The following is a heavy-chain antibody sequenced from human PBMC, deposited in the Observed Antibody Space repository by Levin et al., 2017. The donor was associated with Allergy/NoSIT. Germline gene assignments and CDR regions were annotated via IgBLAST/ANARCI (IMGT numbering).Heavy chain of an antibody. CDR2: ISAYNGNT. J-gene: IGHJ4*02. CDR3: ARVAPPEFWVVVAATFDY. Sequence: AASVKVSCKASGYTFTSYGISWVRQAPGQGLEWMGWISAYNGNTNYAQKLQGRVTMTTDTSTSTAYMELRSLRSDDTAVYYCARVAPPEFWVVVAATFDYWGQGTLVTVSS. CDR1: GYTFTSYG. D-gene: IGHD2-15*01. V-gene: IGHV1-18*01.